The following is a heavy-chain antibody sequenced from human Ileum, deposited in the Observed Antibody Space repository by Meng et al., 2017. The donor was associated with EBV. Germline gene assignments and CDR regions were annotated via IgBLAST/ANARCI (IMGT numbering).Heavy chain of an antibody. Sequence: QGQFGEPGPALVKPSETLSLTCAVSGDSITNHNWWAWVRQPPGKGLEWIGEIPHRGSSAYNPSLKSRVSMSIDKSKNQFSLKLTSVTAADTAVYHCPRGSGGSVWGQGTLVTVSS. V-gene: IGHV4-4*02. D-gene: IGHD3-10*01. CDR1: GDSITNHNW. CDR2: IPHRGSS. CDR3: PRGSGGSV. J-gene: IGHJ1*01.